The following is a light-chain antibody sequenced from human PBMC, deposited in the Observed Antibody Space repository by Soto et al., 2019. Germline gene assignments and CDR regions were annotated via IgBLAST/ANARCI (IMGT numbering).Light chain of an antibody. CDR1: QSVSSN. J-gene: IGKJ4*01. Sequence: EIVMTQSPATLSVSPGERATLSCRASQSVSSNLAWYQQKPGQAPRLLIYGASTRATGIPARFSGSGSGTEFTLTISSLQSEDVAVYYCQQYNNWPRRLTFGGGTKVEIK. V-gene: IGKV3-15*01. CDR2: GAS. CDR3: QQYNNWPRRLT.